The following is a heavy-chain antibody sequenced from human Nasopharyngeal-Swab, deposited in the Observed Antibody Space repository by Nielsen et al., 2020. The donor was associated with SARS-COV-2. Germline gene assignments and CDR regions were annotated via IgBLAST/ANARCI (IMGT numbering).Heavy chain of an antibody. CDR2: VNHIGRA. D-gene: IGHD3-3*01. V-gene: IGHV4-34*01. J-gene: IGHJ6*02. Sequence: SETLSLTCDVNGGTFSGFFWSWVCLPPGKGLEWIGAVNHIGRADYNPSLKSRVTISVDTSKNQLSLKLTSVTAADTAVYYYARDIFGVVSYLDYGLDVWGQGTTVTVSS. CDR3: ARDIFGVVSYLDYGLDV. CDR1: GGTFSGFF.